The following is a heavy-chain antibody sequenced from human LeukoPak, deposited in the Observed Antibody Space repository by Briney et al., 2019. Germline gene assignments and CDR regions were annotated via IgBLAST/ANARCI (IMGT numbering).Heavy chain of an antibody. Sequence: PSETLSLTCTVSGGSISSGDYYWSWIRQHPGKGLEWIGYIYYSGSTYYNPSLKSRVTISVDTSKNQFSLKLSSVTAADTAVYYCAREVMMTGTTPDWGQGTLVTVSS. CDR2: IYYSGST. CDR3: AREVMMTGTTPD. V-gene: IGHV4-31*03. D-gene: IGHD1-1*01. CDR1: GGSISSGDYY. J-gene: IGHJ4*02.